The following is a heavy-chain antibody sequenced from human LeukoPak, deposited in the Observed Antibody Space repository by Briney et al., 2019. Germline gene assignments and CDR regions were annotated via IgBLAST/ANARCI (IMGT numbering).Heavy chain of an antibody. CDR3: AESTYYYDSSGYSNFDY. D-gene: IGHD3-22*01. J-gene: IGHJ4*02. V-gene: IGHV3-30*19. Sequence: GGSLRLSCAASGFTFSSYGMHWVRQAPGKGLEWVAVISYDGSNKYYADSVKGRFTISRDNSKNTLYLQMNSLRAEDTAVYYCAESTYYYDSSGYSNFDYWGQGTLVTVSS. CDR1: GFTFSSYG. CDR2: ISYDGSNK.